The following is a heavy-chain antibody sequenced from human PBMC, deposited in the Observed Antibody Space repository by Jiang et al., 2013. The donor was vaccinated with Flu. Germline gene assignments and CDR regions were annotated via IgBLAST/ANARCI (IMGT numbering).Heavy chain of an antibody. D-gene: IGHD6-6*01. CDR2: ISAYNGNT. CDR3: ARGVRGIAARLIHYYMDV. V-gene: IGHV1-18*01. J-gene: IGHJ6*03. Sequence: SWVRQAPGQGLEWMGWISAYNGNTNYAQKLQGRVTMTTDTSTSTAYMELRSLRSDDTAVYYCARGVRGIAARLIHYYMDVWGKGTTVTVSS.